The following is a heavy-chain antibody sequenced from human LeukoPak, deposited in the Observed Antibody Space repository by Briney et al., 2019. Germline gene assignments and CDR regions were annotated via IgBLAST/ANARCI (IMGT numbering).Heavy chain of an antibody. CDR1: GYTFSGYY. V-gene: IGHV1-2*02. J-gene: IGHJ6*02. Sequence: ASAKVSCKASGYTFSGYYIHWVRQAPGQGLEWMGWINPDSGGTNYAQRFQGRVTMTRDTSLSTAYMELSRLKSYDTAVYYCARPPLRQHHYYGMDVWGQGTTVTVSS. CDR3: ARPPLRQHHYYGMDV. CDR2: INPDSGGT. D-gene: IGHD3-10*01.